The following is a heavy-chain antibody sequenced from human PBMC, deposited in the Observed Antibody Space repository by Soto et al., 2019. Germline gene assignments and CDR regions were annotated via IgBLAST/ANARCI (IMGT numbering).Heavy chain of an antibody. CDR2: ISTGGGAT. D-gene: IGHD1-7*01. J-gene: IGHJ4*02. Sequence: HPVGSLRLSCAASGFTFSNYAMSWVRQAPGKGLEWISTISTGGGATDYADSVRGRFTISRDNSKSTLFLQMNSLRADDTAVYYCAKRSVAGTTQSFDYWGQGTRVTVSS. V-gene: IGHV3-23*01. CDR1: GFTFSNYA. CDR3: AKRSVAGTTQSFDY.